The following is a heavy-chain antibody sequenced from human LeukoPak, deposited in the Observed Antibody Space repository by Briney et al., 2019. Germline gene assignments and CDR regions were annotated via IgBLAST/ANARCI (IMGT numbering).Heavy chain of an antibody. V-gene: IGHV3-15*07. J-gene: IGHJ4*02. D-gene: IGHD2-15*01. Sequence: GGSLRLSCAASGFTFNNAWMNWVRQAPGKGPEWVGRIKTKTDGETTDYAAPVKGRFIISRDDSENMLYLQMNSLRAEDTAVYYCAKQLGYCSDGSCYFPYWGQGTLVTVSS. CDR2: IKTKTDGETT. CDR1: GFTFNNAW. CDR3: AKQLGYCSDGSCYFPY.